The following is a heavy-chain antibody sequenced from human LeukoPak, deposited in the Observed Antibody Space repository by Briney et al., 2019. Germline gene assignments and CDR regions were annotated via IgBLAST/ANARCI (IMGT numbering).Heavy chain of an antibody. Sequence: PGGSLRLSCAASGFTLTYYAMHWVRQAPGKGLEWVAVTSYDGNKKYYADSVKGRFTISRDSSKNTLYLQMSSLRAEDTAVYYCARSSYDYGGIEGPFDYWCQGTLVTVSS. CDR2: TSYDGNKK. CDR1: GFTLTYYA. V-gene: IGHV3-30*15. J-gene: IGHJ4*02. CDR3: ARSSYDYGGIEGPFDY. D-gene: IGHD4-23*01.